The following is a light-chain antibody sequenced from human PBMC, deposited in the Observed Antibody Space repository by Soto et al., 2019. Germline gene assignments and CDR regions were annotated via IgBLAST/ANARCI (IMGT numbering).Light chain of an antibody. J-gene: IGKJ1*01. V-gene: IGKV3-20*01. Sequence: EIVLTQSPGTLSLSPRERATLSCRASQSVSSSYLAWYQHKPGQAPRLLIYGASSRAPGIPDRFSGSGSGTDFTLTISRLEPEDFAVYYCQKYAASPRTFGQGTQVEVK. CDR3: QKYAASPRT. CDR2: GAS. CDR1: QSVSSSY.